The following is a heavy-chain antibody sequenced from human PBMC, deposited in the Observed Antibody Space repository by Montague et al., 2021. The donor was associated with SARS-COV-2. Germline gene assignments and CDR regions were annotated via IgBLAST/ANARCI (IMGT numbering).Heavy chain of an antibody. CDR2: IYYSGNT. D-gene: IGHD3-10*01. J-gene: IGHJ4*02. CDR1: GGSIGTSSYY. V-gene: IGHV4-39*01. Sequence: SETLSLTCTVSGGSIGTSSYYWGWTRQPPGKGPERIGSIYYSGNTYYNPSLKSRVSISGDTSKNQFSLKLSSVTAADTAVYHCVRQEFREAALYYFDNWGQGTLVTVSS. CDR3: VRQEFREAALYYFDN.